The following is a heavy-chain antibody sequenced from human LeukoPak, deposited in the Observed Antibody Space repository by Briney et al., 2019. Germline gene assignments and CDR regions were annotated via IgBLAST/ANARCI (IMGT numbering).Heavy chain of an antibody. CDR2: IFPSDSDT. D-gene: IGHD2-2*01. J-gene: IGHJ3*02. CDR1: GYSFTSYW. V-gene: IGHV5-51*01. CDR3: ARQYCSSTSCYYSGASDAFDI. Sequence: ESLKISCNGSGYSFTSYWIGWVRQMPGKGLEWMGIIFPSDSDTRYSPSFQGQVTISADKSISTAYLQWSSLKASDTAMYYCARQYCSSTSCYYSGASDAFDIWGQGTMVTVSS.